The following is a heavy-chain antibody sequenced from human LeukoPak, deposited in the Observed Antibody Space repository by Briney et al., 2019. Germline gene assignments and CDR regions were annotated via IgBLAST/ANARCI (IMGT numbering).Heavy chain of an antibody. D-gene: IGHD4-23*01. CDR3: ARGRTAGGAFDI. CDR2: IIPIFGTA. J-gene: IGHJ3*02. Sequence: SVKVSCKASGGTFSSYAISWVRQAPGQGLEWMGGIIPIFGTANYAQKFQGRVRITADESTSTAYMELSSLRSEDTAVYYCARGRTAGGAFDIWGQGTMVTVSS. V-gene: IGHV1-69*01. CDR1: GGTFSSYA.